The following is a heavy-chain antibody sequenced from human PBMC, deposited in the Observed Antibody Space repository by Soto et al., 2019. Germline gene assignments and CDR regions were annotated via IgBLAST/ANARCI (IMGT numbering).Heavy chain of an antibody. CDR3: VRDQRHWNEFADQ. D-gene: IGHD1-1*01. CDR2: ISQDGAIA. V-gene: IGHV3-74*01. CDR1: GFAFGSYW. Sequence: VQLVESGGGLVQPGGSLRLSCAASGFAFGSYWMHWVRQAPGKGLVWVSRISQDGAIATQADSVKGRFTISRDNAKNTLFRLMNSLRAVYTAVYYCVRDQRHWNEFADQWGQGTLVTVSS. J-gene: IGHJ4*02.